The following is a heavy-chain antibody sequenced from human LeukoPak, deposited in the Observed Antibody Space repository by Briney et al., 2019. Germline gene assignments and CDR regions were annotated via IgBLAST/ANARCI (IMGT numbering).Heavy chain of an antibody. CDR2: IHTNSKNI. J-gene: IGHJ6*03. CDR1: GFIFSDFS. Sequence: GGSLRLSCAASGFIFSDFSMNWVRQAPGKGLEDIAYIHTNSKNIWYADSVKGQFTISRDNAKNSLYLQMNSLRAEDTAVYYCARGDYNFWSGHYYYYYYMDVWGKGTTVTVSS. D-gene: IGHD3-3*01. CDR3: ARGDYNFWSGHYYYYYYMDV. V-gene: IGHV3-48*01.